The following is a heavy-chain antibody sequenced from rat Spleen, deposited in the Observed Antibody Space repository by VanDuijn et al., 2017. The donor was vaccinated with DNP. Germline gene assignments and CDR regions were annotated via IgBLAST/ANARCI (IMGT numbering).Heavy chain of an antibody. J-gene: IGHJ4*01. V-gene: IGHV3-3*01. CDR3: ARSSARGTTAMDA. CDR1: GYSITSSYR. D-gene: IGHD1-5*01. CDR2: INSAGST. Sequence: EVQLQESGPGLVKPSQSLSLTCSVTGYSITSSYRWNWIRKFPGNKLEWMGSINSAGSTIYNPSLKTRISITRDTSKNQFFLRVNSVTTEDTATYYCARSSARGTTAMDAWGQGTAVTVSS.